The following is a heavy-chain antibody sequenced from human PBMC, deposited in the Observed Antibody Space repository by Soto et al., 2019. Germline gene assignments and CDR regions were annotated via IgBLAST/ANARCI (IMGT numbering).Heavy chain of an antibody. Sequence: QVQLQESGPGLVKPSETLSLTCTVSGGTLSRYYWSWIRQPPGKGLEWIGYMYNTGSTVYNPSFKSRGTITIDTSKIQFRLKLNAVTAADTAVHYCARDISGYCGTDCCPRDVWGQGTTVTGSS. CDR2: MYNTGST. V-gene: IGHV4-59*01. CDR3: ARDISGYCGTDCCPRDV. CDR1: GGTLSRYY. D-gene: IGHD2-21*02. J-gene: IGHJ6*02.